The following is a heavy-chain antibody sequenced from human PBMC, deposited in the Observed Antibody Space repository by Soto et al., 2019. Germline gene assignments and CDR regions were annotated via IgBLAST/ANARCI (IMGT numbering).Heavy chain of an antibody. J-gene: IGHJ4*02. CDR1: GYTLTELS. Sequence: ASVKVSCTVSGYTLTELSMHWVRQAPGKGLEWMGGFDPEDGETIYAQKFQGRVTITADESTSTAYMELSSLRSEDTAVYYCARDMVTPLDYWGQGTLVTVSS. CDR3: ARDMVTPLDY. D-gene: IGHD3-10*01. V-gene: IGHV1-24*01. CDR2: FDPEDGET.